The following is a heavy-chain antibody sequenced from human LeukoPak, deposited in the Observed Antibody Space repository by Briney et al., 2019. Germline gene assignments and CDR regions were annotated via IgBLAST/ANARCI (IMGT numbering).Heavy chain of an antibody. CDR1: GFTVSSNY. Sequence: PGGSLRLSGAASGFTVSSNYMSWVRQAPGKGLEWVSVIYSGGSTYYADSVKGRFTISRDNSKNTPYLQMNSLRAEDRAVYYCASIKDMDVWGKGTTVTISS. CDR3: ASIKDMDV. V-gene: IGHV3-66*01. CDR2: IYSGGST. J-gene: IGHJ6*03.